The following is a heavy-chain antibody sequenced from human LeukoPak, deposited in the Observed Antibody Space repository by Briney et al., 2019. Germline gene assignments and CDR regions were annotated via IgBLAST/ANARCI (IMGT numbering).Heavy chain of an antibody. J-gene: IGHJ5*02. CDR3: ARERIMYYDFFSAYT. CDR2: ISYDGSNQ. CDR1: GFSFRSYA. V-gene: IGHV3-30*03. Sequence: PGGSLRLSCAGSGFSFRSYAMHWVRQAPGKGLEWVALISYDGSNQYYAESVKGRFIISRDNSNDILHLQMNSLTAEDTALYYCARERIMYYDFFSAYTWSQGTLVTVSS. D-gene: IGHD3-3*01.